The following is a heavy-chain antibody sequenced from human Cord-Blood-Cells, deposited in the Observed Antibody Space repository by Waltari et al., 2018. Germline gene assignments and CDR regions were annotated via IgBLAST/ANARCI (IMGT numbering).Heavy chain of an antibody. CDR3: ASPRYCSSTSCYAFDI. CDR2: INHSGST. CDR1: GGSFSGYY. J-gene: IGHJ3*02. V-gene: IGHV4-34*01. Sequence: QVQLQQWGAGLLKPSETLSLTCAVYGGSFSGYYWSWIRQPPGKGLEWIGEINHSGSTNYNPSLKSRVTISVDTSTNQFSLKLSSVTAADTAVYYCASPRYCSSTSCYAFDIWGQGTMVTVSS. D-gene: IGHD2-2*01.